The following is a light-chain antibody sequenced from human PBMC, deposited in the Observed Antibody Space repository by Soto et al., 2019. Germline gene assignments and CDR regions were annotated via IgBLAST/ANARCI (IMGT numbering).Light chain of an antibody. Sequence: EIVMTQSPLSLTVTPGEPASISCRSSQSLLDRHGYNYLSWLQQRPGQPPRLLLYKVSRRLSGVPDRFSGSGAGTDFTLKISRVEVEDVGVYYCMQTAQFPLTFGGGTKVDIK. J-gene: IGKJ4*01. CDR3: MQTAQFPLT. CDR1: QSLLDRHGYNY. CDR2: KVS. V-gene: IGKV2-24*01.